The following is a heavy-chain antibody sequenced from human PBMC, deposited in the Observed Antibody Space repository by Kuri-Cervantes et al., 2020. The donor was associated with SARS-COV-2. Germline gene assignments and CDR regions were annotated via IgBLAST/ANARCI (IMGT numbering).Heavy chain of an antibody. V-gene: IGHV4-30-4*07. CDR3: ARGELLLWFGELSYDNWFDP. J-gene: IGHJ5*02. CDR2: IYYSGST. CDR1: GFSLTTSGMC. Sequence: SGPTLVKPTQTLTLTCTFSGFSLTTSGMCVAWIRQPPGKGLEWIGYIYYSGSTYYNPSLKSRVTISVDTSKNQFSLKLSSVTAADTAVCYCARGELLLWFGELSYDNWFDPWGQGTLVTVSS. D-gene: IGHD3-10*01.